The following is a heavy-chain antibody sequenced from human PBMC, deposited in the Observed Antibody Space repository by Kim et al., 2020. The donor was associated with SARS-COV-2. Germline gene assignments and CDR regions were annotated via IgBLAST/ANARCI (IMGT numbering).Heavy chain of an antibody. J-gene: IGHJ4*02. V-gene: IGHV4-59*01. D-gene: IGHD5-18*01. CDR1: GGSISSYY. CDR2: IYYSGST. CDR3: ARCGYSYGYLIFDY. Sequence: SETLSLTCTVSGGSISSYYWSWIRQPPGKGLEWIGYIYYSGSTNYNPSLKSRVTISVDTSKNQFSLKLSSVTAADTAVYYCARCGYSYGYLIFDYWGQGTLVTVSS.